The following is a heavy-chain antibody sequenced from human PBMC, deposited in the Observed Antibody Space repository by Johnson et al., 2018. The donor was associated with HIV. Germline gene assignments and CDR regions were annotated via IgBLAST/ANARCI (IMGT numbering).Heavy chain of an antibody. CDR2: ISGSGGST. Sequence: VQLVESGGGLVQPGGSLRLSCAASGFTFSSYAMSWVRQAPGKGLEWVSAISGSGGSTYYADSVKGRFTISRDNAKNTVDLQMNSLRVEDTAVYYCARVQVLADDVFNIWGQGTMVTVAS. CDR1: GFTFSSYA. V-gene: IGHV3-23*04. CDR3: ARVQVLADDVFNI. D-gene: IGHD3-3*02. J-gene: IGHJ3*02.